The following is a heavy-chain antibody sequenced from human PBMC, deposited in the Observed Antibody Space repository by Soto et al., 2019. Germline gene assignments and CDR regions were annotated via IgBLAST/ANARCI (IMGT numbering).Heavy chain of an antibody. V-gene: IGHV1-46*01. D-gene: IGHD6-13*01. J-gene: IGHJ4*02. CDR3: ARDLAAGDH. CDR1: GYTITKYY. Sequence: QVQLVQSGAEVKEPRASVKVSCKASGYTITKYYIHWVRQAPGQGLEWMGIINPTSGSTNYAQKFQGRVTLTYDTSTTTVFMKLSGLRSEDTAVLYCARDLAAGDHWGQGTLVTVSS. CDR2: INPTSGST.